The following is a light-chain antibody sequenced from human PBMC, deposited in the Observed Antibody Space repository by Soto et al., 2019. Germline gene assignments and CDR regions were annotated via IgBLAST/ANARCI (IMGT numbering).Light chain of an antibody. CDR3: QHYSSYPLT. CDR1: ESINGW. J-gene: IGKJ4*01. CDR2: DAS. V-gene: IGKV1-5*01. Sequence: DIQMTQSPSTLSVSVGDRVTITCRASESINGWLAWYQQKPGRAPRSLLYDASNLEPGVPSRLSGSGSGAEYTLTISSLQPEDFATYYCQHYSSYPLTFGGGTKVEL.